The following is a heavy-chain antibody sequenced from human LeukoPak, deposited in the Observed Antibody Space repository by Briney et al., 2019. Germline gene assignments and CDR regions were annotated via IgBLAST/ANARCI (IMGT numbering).Heavy chain of an antibody. CDR1: GFTFSRYW. CDR2: ISRRSSYI. CDR3: ARASFGNIHGAFDI. J-gene: IGHJ3*02. D-gene: IGHD2/OR15-2a*01. V-gene: IGHV3-21*01. Sequence: KPGGSLRLSCAASGFTFSRYWMHWAAHAPGRGRVGVASISRRSSYIYYPPSVKGRFTISRDNAKNSLYLQMNSLRAEDTALYYCARASFGNIHGAFDIWGQGTMVAVSS.